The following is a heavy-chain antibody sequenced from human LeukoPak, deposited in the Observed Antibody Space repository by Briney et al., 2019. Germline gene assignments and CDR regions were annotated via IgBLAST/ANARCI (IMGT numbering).Heavy chain of an antibody. D-gene: IGHD3-9*01. CDR3: AKSGGYFDWLSPLDY. V-gene: IGHV3-23*01. J-gene: IGHJ4*02. CDR1: GFTFSNYA. CDR2: ITGSGAT. Sequence: GGSLRLSCAASGFTFSNYAMSWVRQGPGKGLEWVSVITGSGATYYADSVKGRFIISRDNSKNTLYLQMNSLRAEDTAVYYCAKSGGYFDWLSPLDYWGQGTLVTVSS.